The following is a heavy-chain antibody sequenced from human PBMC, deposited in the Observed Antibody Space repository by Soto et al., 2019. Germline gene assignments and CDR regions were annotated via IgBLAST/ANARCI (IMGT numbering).Heavy chain of an antibody. J-gene: IGHJ5*02. V-gene: IGHV4-31*03. CDR1: GDSISSGGHY. CDR2: ISYSGIA. CDR3: ARVGGYCSGGSCYSPNGWFDP. Sequence: PSETLSLTCTVSGDSISSGGHYWSWIRQHPGKRPEWIGYISYSGIANYNPSLESRVTISVDTSKNQFSLKLSSVTAADTAVYYCARVGGYCSGGSCYSPNGWFDPWGQGTLVTVSS. D-gene: IGHD2-15*01.